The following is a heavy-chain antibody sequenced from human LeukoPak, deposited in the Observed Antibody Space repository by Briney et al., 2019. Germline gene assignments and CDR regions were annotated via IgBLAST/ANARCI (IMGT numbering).Heavy chain of an antibody. J-gene: IGHJ2*01. CDR3: ARGRGTTMVRGVITNYFDL. CDR1: GYTFTNYY. D-gene: IGHD3-10*01. Sequence: ASVAVSCKASGYTFTNYYIHWVRQAPGQGLEWMGIINPSGGATSYAQKFQGRVTMTRDTSTSTVYMELSSLRSEDTAVYYCARGRGTTMVRGVITNYFDLWGRGSLVTVSS. CDR2: INPSGGAT. V-gene: IGHV1-46*01.